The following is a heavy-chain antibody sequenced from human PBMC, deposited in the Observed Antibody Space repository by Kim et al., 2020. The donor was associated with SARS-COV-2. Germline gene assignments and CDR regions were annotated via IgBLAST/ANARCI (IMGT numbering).Heavy chain of an antibody. CDR3: ARPWRDCTNGVCYSPYYYYGMDV. V-gene: IGHV1-69*13. J-gene: IGHJ6*02. CDR1: GGTFSSYA. D-gene: IGHD2-8*01. Sequence: SVKVSCKASGGTFSSYAISWVRQAPGQGLEWMGGIIPIFGTANYAQKFQGRVTITADESTSTAYMELSSLRSEDTAVYYCARPWRDCTNGVCYSPYYYYGMDVWGQGTTVTVSS. CDR2: IIPIFGTA.